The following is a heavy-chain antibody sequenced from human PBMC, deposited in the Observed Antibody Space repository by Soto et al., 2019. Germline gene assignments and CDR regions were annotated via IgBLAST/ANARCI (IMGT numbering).Heavy chain of an antibody. V-gene: IGHV5-51*01. CDR2: IYFGDSDT. CDR1: GDTITNYW. J-gene: IGHJ4*02. CDR3: ARCHNLRLDY. Sequence: PLQSLKISSKGSGDTITNYWIGRVRQIHGKSLEWMGIIYFGDSDTIYSPSFQGQITISVDKSISAAYLQWSSLKASDTAIYYCARCHNLRLDYWGQGTPGTVSS.